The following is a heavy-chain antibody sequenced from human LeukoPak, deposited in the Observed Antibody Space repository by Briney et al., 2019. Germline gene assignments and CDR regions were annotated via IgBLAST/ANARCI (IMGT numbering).Heavy chain of an antibody. Sequence: GASVKVSCQASGYTFTSYDIYWVRQGPGPGLGWMGWMNPNSGNTSYGQKFQGSGTMTSNTSISTAYMELSSRRSEDTAVYYCARGVVVVPAANRAWFDPWGQGTLVTVSS. CDR1: GYTFTSYD. CDR3: ARGVVVVPAANRAWFDP. J-gene: IGHJ5*02. CDR2: MNPNSGNT. V-gene: IGHV1-8*01. D-gene: IGHD2-2*01.